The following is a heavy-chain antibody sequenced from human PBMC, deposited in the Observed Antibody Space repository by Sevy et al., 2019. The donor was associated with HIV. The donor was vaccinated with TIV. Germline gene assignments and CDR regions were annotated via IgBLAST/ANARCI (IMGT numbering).Heavy chain of an antibody. CDR2: INPNSGGT. V-gene: IGHV1-2*02. CDR1: GYTFTGYY. CDR3: AREIVGATGDAFDI. J-gene: IGHJ3*02. Sequence: ASVKVSCKASGYTFTGYYMHWVRQAPGQGLEWMGWINPNSGGTNYEQKFQGRVTMTRDTSISTAYMELSRLRSDDTAVYYCAREIVGATGDAFDIWGQGTMVTVSS. D-gene: IGHD1-26*01.